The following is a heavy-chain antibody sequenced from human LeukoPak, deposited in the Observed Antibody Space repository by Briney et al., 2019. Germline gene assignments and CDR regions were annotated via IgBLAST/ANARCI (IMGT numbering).Heavy chain of an antibody. Sequence: PGGSLRLSCTASRFTFGTYVMNWVRQAPGKGLQWVALIIGNAATTAYADSVKGRFTISRDNSKNTLYLQMNSLRVEDTAVYYCVKDRTPDGYYSVDYWGQGILVTVSS. D-gene: IGHD3-3*01. CDR2: IIGNAATT. CDR1: RFTFGTYV. CDR3: VKDRTPDGYYSVDY. V-gene: IGHV3-23*01. J-gene: IGHJ4*02.